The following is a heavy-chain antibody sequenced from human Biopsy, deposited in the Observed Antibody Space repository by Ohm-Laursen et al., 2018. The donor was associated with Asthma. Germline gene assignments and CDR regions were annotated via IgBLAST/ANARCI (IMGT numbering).Heavy chain of an antibody. Sequence: GASVKVSCKVSGDTLTERSIHWVRQAPGKGLEWMGGFDIEDGEASYAQKFKGRVTLTEDPSTDTVYMEVSSLRSDDTAVYYCATDLWNPQKDNDYWGQGTLVTVSS. CDR2: FDIEDGEA. J-gene: IGHJ4*02. CDR3: ATDLWNPQKDNDY. V-gene: IGHV1-24*01. CDR1: GDTLTERS. D-gene: IGHD1-1*01.